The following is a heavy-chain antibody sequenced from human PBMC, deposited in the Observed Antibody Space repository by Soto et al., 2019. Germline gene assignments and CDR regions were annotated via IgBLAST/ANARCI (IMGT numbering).Heavy chain of an antibody. CDR3: ARDGYNYDFWSGPVDY. J-gene: IGHJ4*02. CDR2: INPSGGST. V-gene: IGHV1-46*03. D-gene: IGHD3-3*01. CDR1: GYTFTSYY. Sequence: GASVKVSCKASGYTFTSYYMHWVRQAPGQGLEWMGIINPSGGSTSYAQKFQGRVTMTRDTSTSTVYMELSSLRSEDTALYYCARDGYNYDFWSGPVDYWGQGTLVTVSS.